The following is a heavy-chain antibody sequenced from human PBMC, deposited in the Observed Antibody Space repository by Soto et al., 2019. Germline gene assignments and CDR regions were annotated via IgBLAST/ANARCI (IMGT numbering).Heavy chain of an antibody. CDR1: GGSVSSGSYY. CDR3: ARGTLYYDVY. CDR2: IYYSGST. V-gene: IGHV4-61*01. J-gene: IGHJ4*02. Sequence: SETLSLTCTVSGGSVSSGSYYWSWIRQPPGKGLEWIGYIYYSGSTNYNPSLKSRVTISVDTSKNQFSLKLSSVTAADTAVYYCARGTLYYDVYWGQGTLVTVSS. D-gene: IGHD3-22*01.